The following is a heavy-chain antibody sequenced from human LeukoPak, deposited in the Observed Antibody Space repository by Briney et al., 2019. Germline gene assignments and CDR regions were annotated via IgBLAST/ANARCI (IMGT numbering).Heavy chain of an antibody. J-gene: IGHJ3*01. D-gene: IGHD6-13*01. CDR2: IYTSGSA. V-gene: IGHV4-4*07. CDR1: GGSISSYY. Sequence: SETLSLTCTVSGGSISSYYWSWIRQPAGKGLEWIGRIYTSGSANYNPSLKSRVTMSVDTSKNQFSLKLRSVTAADTAVYYCARISSSNWYNERGAFDVWGQGTMVTVSS. CDR3: ARISSSNWYNERGAFDV.